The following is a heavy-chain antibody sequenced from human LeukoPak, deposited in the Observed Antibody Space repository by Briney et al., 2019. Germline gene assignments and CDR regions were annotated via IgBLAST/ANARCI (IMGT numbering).Heavy chain of an antibody. D-gene: IGHD2-15*01. CDR2: IRYDGTNK. CDR3: AKACSDSSYYYCYMDV. CDR1: GFTFSSYG. J-gene: IGHJ6*03. V-gene: IGHV3-30*02. Sequence: GGSLRLSCAASGFTFSSYGMHWVRQAPGKGLEWVAFIRYDGTNKYSADSVKGRFTIPRDNSKNTLYLQMNSLRAEDTAVYYCAKACSDSSYYYCYMDVWGKGTTVTVSS.